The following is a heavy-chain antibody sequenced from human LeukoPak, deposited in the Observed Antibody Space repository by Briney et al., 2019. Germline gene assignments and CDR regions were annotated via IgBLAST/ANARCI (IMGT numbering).Heavy chain of an antibody. CDR3: ARKDYYGSGSYSYYFDY. CDR1: GGTFSSYA. CDR2: IIPIFGTA. D-gene: IGHD3-10*01. Sequence: SVKVSCKASGGTFSSYAISWVRQAPGQGLEWMGGIIPIFGTANYAQKFQGRVTITADESTSTAYMELSSLRSEDTAVYYCARKDYYGSGSYSYYFDYWGQGTLVTVSS. V-gene: IGHV1-69*01. J-gene: IGHJ4*02.